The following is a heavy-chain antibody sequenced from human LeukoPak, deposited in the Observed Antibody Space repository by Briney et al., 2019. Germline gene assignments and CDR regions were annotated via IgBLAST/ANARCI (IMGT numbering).Heavy chain of an antibody. D-gene: IGHD4-17*01. Sequence: PGGSLRPSCAASGFTFTNYGMNWVRQAPGKGLEWLSGISPRGGGTYYADSVKGRFTISRDDSKNTLYLQMNSLRAEDTAVYYCASNRMTTVTTGDYWGQGTLVTVSS. CDR2: ISPRGGGT. CDR3: ASNRMTTVTTGDY. CDR1: GFTFTNYG. V-gene: IGHV3-23*01. J-gene: IGHJ4*02.